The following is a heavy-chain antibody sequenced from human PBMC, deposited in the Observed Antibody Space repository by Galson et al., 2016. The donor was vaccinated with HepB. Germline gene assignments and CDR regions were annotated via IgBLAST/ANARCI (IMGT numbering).Heavy chain of an antibody. CDR2: IGWNSGKI. V-gene: IGHV3-9*01. CDR3: AKGQTSTRYGMDV. Sequence: SLRLSCAASGFTFKDYAMHWVRQAPGKGLEWVSGIGWNSGKIGYEDAVKGRVTVSRDNAKKSLYLQMDSLRAEDTALYYCAKGQTSTRYGMDVWGKGTTVTVSS. CDR1: GFTFKDYA. J-gene: IGHJ6*04. D-gene: IGHD2-2*01.